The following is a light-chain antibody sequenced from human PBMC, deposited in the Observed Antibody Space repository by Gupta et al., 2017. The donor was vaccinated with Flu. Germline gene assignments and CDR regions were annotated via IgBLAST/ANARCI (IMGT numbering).Light chain of an antibody. J-gene: IGKJ3*01. V-gene: IGKV1-39*01. CDR2: AAS. Sequence: ITESPSSLSASVGDRVTITCRASQSISSYLNWYQQKPGKAPKLLIYAASSLQSGVPSRFSGSGSGTDFTLTISSLQPEDFATYYCQQSYSTLFTFGPGTKVDIK. CDR3: QQSYSTLFT. CDR1: QSISSY.